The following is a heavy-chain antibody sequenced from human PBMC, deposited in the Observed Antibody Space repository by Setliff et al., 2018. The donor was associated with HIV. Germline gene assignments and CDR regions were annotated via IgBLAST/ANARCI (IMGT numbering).Heavy chain of an antibody. J-gene: IGHJ4*02. D-gene: IGHD3-3*01. CDR2: IYHTGST. CDR3: ARSIVPVASGYYYFEY. V-gene: IGHV4-39*01. Sequence: ETLSLSCTVSGGSINSTSYYWGWICQPPGNGLEWIGSIYHTGSTHYKPSLKSRVTISVDTSKNQFSLRLSSVAAGDTAVYYCARSIVPVASGYYYFEYWGQGTLVTVSS. CDR1: GGSINSTSYY.